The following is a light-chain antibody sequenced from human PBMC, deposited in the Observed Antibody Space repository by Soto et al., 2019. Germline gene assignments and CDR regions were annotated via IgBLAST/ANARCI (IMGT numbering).Light chain of an antibody. CDR3: QQSYSFVT. J-gene: IGKJ1*01. V-gene: IGKV1-39*01. CDR1: QSISSY. Sequence: DIQMTQSPSSLSASVGDRVTITCRASQSISSYLNWYQQKPGKAPKLLIYAASSLQSGVPSRFSGSGSGTDFTLTISSLQPEDFATYYCQQSYSFVTFGQGTKVEIK. CDR2: AAS.